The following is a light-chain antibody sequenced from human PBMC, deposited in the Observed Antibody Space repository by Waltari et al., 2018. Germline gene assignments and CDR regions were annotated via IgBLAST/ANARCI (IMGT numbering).Light chain of an antibody. CDR1: SSNIGHYY. Sequence: QSVLTQPPSASGTPGQRATISCSGSSSNIGHYYVYWYQHLPGTAPKLPFYGDDQRAAGGHDRFAVAKSGTSASLAISGLRSEDEADYYCAAWDDSLGGSVAFGGGTKLTVL. CDR2: GDD. J-gene: IGLJ2*01. CDR3: AAWDDSLGGSVA. V-gene: IGLV1-47*01.